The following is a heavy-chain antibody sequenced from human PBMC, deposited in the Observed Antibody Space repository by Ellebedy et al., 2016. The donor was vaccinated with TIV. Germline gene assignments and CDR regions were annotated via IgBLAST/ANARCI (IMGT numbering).Heavy chain of an antibody. J-gene: IGHJ4*02. Sequence: PGGSLRLSCAASAFTFSSYSMNWVRQAPGKGLEWVSSISSSSSYMYYADSMKGRFTISRDNAKNSLYLQMNSLRAEDTAVYYCAREIGANPLDYWGQGTLVTVSS. CDR2: ISSSSSYM. D-gene: IGHD4/OR15-4a*01. V-gene: IGHV3-21*01. CDR3: AREIGANPLDY. CDR1: AFTFSSYS.